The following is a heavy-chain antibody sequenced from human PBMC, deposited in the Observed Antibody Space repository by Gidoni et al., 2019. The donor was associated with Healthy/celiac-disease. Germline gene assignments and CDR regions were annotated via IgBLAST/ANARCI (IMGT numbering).Heavy chain of an antibody. CDR1: GSTFSDCY. CDR3: ASVAMGSTANDY. CDR2: FSSSSNTI. J-gene: IGHJ4*02. D-gene: IGHD5-18*01. V-gene: IGHV3-11*01. Sequence: QVQLVESGGGLVKPGGSLRPSCAASGSTFSDCYMSWIRHAPGKGLGWVSYFSSSSNTIYYADSVKGRFTVSRDNAKNSLYLQMNGLGAEDTAVYYCASVAMGSTANDYWGQGTLVTVSS.